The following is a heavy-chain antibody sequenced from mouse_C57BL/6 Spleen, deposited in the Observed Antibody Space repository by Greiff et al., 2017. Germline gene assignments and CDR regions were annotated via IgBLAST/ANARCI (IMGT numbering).Heavy chain of an antibody. D-gene: IGHD1-1*01. CDR2: INYDGSST. CDR3: AREGITTVVASWYFDV. Sequence: EVKLMESEGGLVQPGSSMKLSCTASGFTFSDYYMAWVRQVPEKGLEWVANINYDGSSTYYLDSLKSRFIISRDNAKNILYLQMSSLKSEDTATYYCAREGITTVVASWYFDVWGTGTTVTVSS. CDR1: GFTFSDYY. J-gene: IGHJ1*03. V-gene: IGHV5-16*01.